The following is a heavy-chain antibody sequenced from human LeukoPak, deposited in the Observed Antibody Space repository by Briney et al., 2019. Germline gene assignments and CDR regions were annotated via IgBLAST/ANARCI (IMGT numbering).Heavy chain of an antibody. V-gene: IGHV4-34*01. D-gene: IGHD6-6*01. J-gene: IGHJ4*02. CDR1: DGSFSGYY. Sequence: SETLSLTCAVYDGSFSGYYWSWIRQPPGKGLEWIGEINHSGSTNYNPSLKSRVTISVDTSKNQFSLKLSSVTAADTAVYYCARGLRYSSSWGPPTRYYFDYWGQGTLVTVSS. CDR2: INHSGST. CDR3: ARGLRYSSSWGPPTRYYFDY.